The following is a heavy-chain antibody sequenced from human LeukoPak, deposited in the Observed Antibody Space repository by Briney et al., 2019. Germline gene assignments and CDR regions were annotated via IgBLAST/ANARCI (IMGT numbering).Heavy chain of an antibody. CDR2: IYHSGST. CDR3: ARRGSYYDSSGYIY. D-gene: IGHD3-22*01. CDR1: GGSISSSNW. Sequence: SGTLSLTCAVSGGSISSSNWWSWVRQPPGKRLEWIGVIYHSGSTNYNPSLKRRVTISVDKSKNQFSLKLSSVTAADTAVYYCARRGSYYDSSGYIYWGQGTLVTVSS. J-gene: IGHJ4*02. V-gene: IGHV4-4*02.